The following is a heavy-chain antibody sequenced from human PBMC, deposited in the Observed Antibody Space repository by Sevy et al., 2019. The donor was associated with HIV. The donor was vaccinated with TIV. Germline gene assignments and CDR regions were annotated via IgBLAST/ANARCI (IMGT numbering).Heavy chain of an antibody. D-gene: IGHD3-3*02. CDR3: AKEGNNIRAWFDP. CDR2: ISGYNGYT. CDR1: GYSFTNYG. V-gene: IGHV1-18*01. J-gene: IGHJ5*02. Sequence: ASVKVSYKASGYSFTNYGIGWLRQAPGQGLEGMGWISGYNGYTNYAQNLQGRVTMTTDTSTSTAYMELRSLRSDDTAIYYCAKEGNNIRAWFDPWGQGTLVTVSS.